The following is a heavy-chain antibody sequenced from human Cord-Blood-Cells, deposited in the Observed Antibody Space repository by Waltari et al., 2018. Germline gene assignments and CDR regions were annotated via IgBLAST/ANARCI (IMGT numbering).Heavy chain of an antibody. CDR2: INPNSGGT. J-gene: IGHJ3*02. CDR3: ARKVFLTGDAFDI. V-gene: IGHV1-2*02. CDR1: GYTFTVYY. Sequence: VQLVQSGAAVKKPGASVTVSCTASGYTFTVYYMHWVRQAPGQGLEWMGWINPNSGGTNYAQKFQGRVTMTRDTSISTAYMELSRLRSDDTAVYYCARKVFLTGDAFDIWGQGTMVTVSS. D-gene: IGHD7-27*01.